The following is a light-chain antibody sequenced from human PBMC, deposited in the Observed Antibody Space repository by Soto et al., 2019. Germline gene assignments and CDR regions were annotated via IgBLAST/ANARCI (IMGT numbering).Light chain of an antibody. CDR1: QTISNS. Sequence: DIQMTQSPSSLSASVGDTVTPTCRASQTISNSLHWYQQRPGKAPNLLIYSSSSLQSGAPPRFSGSGSGTEFTLTINSLQPEDFATYYCQQTDSIPITFGQGTRLEIK. J-gene: IGKJ5*01. V-gene: IGKV1-39*01. CDR2: SSS. CDR3: QQTDSIPIT.